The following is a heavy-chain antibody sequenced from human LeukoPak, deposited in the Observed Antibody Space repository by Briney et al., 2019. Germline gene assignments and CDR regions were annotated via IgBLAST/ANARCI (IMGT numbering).Heavy chain of an antibody. Sequence: ASVKVSCKASGYTFTSYGISWVRQAPGQGLEWMGWISAYNGNTNYAQKLQGRVTMTTDTSTSTAYMELRGLRSDDTAVYYCARIFLSVVAPKRWFDPWGQGTLVTVSS. J-gene: IGHJ5*02. CDR1: GYTFTSYG. CDR2: ISAYNGNT. CDR3: ARIFLSVVAPKRWFDP. D-gene: IGHD4-23*01. V-gene: IGHV1-18*01.